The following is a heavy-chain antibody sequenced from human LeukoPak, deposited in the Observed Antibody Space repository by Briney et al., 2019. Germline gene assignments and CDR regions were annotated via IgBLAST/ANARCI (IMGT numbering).Heavy chain of an antibody. J-gene: IGHJ6*02. Sequence: GGSLRLSCAASGLVFSNYWMHWVRQAPGKGLVWVSRINTDGSSTSYADSVKGRFTISRDNAKNTLYLQMNSLRAEDTAVYYCAKDLAGDGGMDVWGQGTTVTVSS. CDR2: INTDGSST. CDR3: AKDLAGDGGMDV. V-gene: IGHV3-74*01. D-gene: IGHD2-21*02. CDR1: GLVFSNYW.